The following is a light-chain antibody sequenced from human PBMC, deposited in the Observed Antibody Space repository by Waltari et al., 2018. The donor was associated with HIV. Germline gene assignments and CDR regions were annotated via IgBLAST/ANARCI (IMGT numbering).Light chain of an antibody. V-gene: IGLV2-23*02. CDR3: CSYAGRSTLEV. CDR1: SSDVGAYNL. CDR2: EVN. J-gene: IGLJ2*01. Sequence: SALTQPASVSGSPGQSITISCTGTSSDVGAYNLVSWYQQHPGKATKFIIYEVNKRPSEVSSRFSGSKAGNTASLTISGLQAEDEADYYCCSYAGRSTLEVFGGGTKVTVL.